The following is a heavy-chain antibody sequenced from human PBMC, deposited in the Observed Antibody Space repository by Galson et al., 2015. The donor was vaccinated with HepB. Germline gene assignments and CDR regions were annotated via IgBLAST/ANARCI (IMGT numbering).Heavy chain of an antibody. D-gene: IGHD6-19*01. V-gene: IGHV3-23*01. Sequence: SLRLSCAAPGFTFSSYAMSWVRQAPGKGLEWVSAISGSGGSTYYADSVKGRFTISRDNSKNTLYLQMNSLRAEDTAVYYCAKDEGYGIAVAGDGPYWGQGTLVT. CDR3: AKDEGYGIAVAGDGPY. J-gene: IGHJ4*02. CDR1: GFTFSSYA. CDR2: ISGSGGST.